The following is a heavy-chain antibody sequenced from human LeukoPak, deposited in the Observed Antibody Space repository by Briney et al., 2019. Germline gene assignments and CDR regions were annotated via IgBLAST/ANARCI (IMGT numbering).Heavy chain of an antibody. J-gene: IGHJ5*02. CDR2: IRYDGSNK. D-gene: IGHD3-10*01. V-gene: IGHV3-30*02. Sequence: GGSLRLSCAASGFTFSSYGMHWVRQAPGKGLEWVAFIRYDGSNKYYADSVKGRFTISRDNSKNTLYLQMNSLRAEDTAVYYGAKDNNHPLLWFGGFDPWGQGTLVTVSS. CDR1: GFTFSSYG. CDR3: AKDNNHPLLWFGGFDP.